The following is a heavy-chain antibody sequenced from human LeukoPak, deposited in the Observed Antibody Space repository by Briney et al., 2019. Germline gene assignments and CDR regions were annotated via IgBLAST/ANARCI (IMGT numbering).Heavy chain of an antibody. CDR2: IIPIFGTA. V-gene: IGHV1-69*13. D-gene: IGHD3-10*01. Sequence: GASVKVSCKASGGTFSSYAISWVRQAPGQRLEWMGGIIPIFGTANYAQKFQGRVTITADESTSTAYMELSSLRSEDTAVYYCAREWHGSGSYYIDWFDPWGQGTLVTVSS. CDR1: GGTFSSYA. CDR3: AREWHGSGSYYIDWFDP. J-gene: IGHJ5*02.